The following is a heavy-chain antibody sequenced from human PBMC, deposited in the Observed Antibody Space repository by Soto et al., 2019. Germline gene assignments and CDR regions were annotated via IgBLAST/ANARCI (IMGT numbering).Heavy chain of an antibody. V-gene: IGHV3-21*01. CDR1: GFTFSSYS. D-gene: IGHD3-16*01. CDR3: ARDYDVGGWGVFDY. CDR2: ISSSSSYI. Sequence: GGSLRLSCAASGFTFSSYSMNWVRQAPGKGLEWVSSISSSSSYIYYADSVKGRFTISRDNAKNSLYLQMNSLRAEDTAVYYCARDYDVGGWGVFDYWGQGTLVTVSS. J-gene: IGHJ4*02.